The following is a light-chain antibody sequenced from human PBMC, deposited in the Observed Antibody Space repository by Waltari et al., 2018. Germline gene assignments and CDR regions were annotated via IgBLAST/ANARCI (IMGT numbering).Light chain of an antibody. CDR3: QSYDTNNRV. V-gene: IGLV6-57*04. J-gene: IGLJ3*02. CDR1: SGSIASKY. CDR2: EDK. Sequence: NFMLTQPHSVSGSPGETVTISCTRISGSIASKYVQWYHQRPGSAPTTVIYEDKQRPLGVPDRFSGSIDSSSNSASLTISGLKTEDEAEYYCQSYDTNNRVFGGGTMLTVL.